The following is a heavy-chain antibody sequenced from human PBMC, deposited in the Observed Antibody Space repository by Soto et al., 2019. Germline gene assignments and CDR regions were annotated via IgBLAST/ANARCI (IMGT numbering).Heavy chain of an antibody. CDR1: GFTVSNNH. J-gene: IGHJ4*02. CDR3: ATGLDTSKSGY. D-gene: IGHD5-18*01. CDR2: IYPGGNT. V-gene: IGHV3-53*01. Sequence: PGGSLRLSCAASGFTVSNNHMTWVRQAPGRGPEWVSTIYPGGNTFNADSVKGRFAISRDNSKNMLYLQMNSLRVEDTAVYYCATGLDTSKSGYWGQGTLFTVSS.